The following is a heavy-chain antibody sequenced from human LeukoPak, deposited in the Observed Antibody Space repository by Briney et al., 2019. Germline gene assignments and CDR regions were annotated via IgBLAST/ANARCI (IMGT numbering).Heavy chain of an antibody. J-gene: IGHJ4*02. CDR1: GGSFSGYY. V-gene: IGHV4-34*01. CDR2: INHSGSA. CDR3: ARSPGGVSVVAGHPFDY. Sequence: SETLSLTCAVYGGSFSGYYWSWVRQPPGKGLEWIGEINHSGSANYNPSLKSRVTISVDTSKNQFSLKLSSVTAADTAVYYCARSPGGVSVVAGHPFDYWGQGTLVTVSS. D-gene: IGHD6-19*01.